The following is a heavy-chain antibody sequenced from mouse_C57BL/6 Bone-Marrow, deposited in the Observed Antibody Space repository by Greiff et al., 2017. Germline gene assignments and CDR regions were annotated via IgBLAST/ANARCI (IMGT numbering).Heavy chain of an antibody. D-gene: IGHD1-1*01. J-gene: IGHJ1*03. CDR1: GFTFSSYA. CDR2: ISDGGSYT. Sequence: EVMLVESGGGLVKPGGSLKLSCAASGFTFSSYAMSWVRQTPEKRLEWVATISDGGSYTYYPDNVKGRFTISRNNAKNNLYLQMSHLKSEDTAMYYCARGRYDGSSYGYFDVWGTGTTVTVSS. CDR3: ARGRYDGSSYGYFDV. V-gene: IGHV5-4*03.